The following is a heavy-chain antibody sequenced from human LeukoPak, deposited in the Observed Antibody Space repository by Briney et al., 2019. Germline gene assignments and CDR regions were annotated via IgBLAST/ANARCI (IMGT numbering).Heavy chain of an antibody. Sequence: SETLSPTCTVSGGSNSSGDYYWSWIRQPPGKGLEWIGYIYYSGSTYYNPSLKSRVTMSVDTSKNQFSLKLSSVTAADTAVYYCARDFDAHGVDVWGKGTTVTVSS. J-gene: IGHJ6*04. CDR2: IYYSGST. CDR1: GGSNSSGDYY. D-gene: IGHD3-9*01. CDR3: ARDFDAHGVDV. V-gene: IGHV4-30-4*08.